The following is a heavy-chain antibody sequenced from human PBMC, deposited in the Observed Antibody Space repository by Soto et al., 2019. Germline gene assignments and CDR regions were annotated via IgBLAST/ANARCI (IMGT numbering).Heavy chain of an antibody. Sequence: GASVKVSCKASGGTFSSYAISWVRQAPGQGLEWMGGIIPIFGTANYAQKFQGRATITADKSTSTAYMELSSLRSEDTAVYYCARDPTYYYDSSGYSAAGGYWGQGTLVTVSS. CDR1: GGTFSSYA. D-gene: IGHD3-22*01. V-gene: IGHV1-69*06. J-gene: IGHJ4*02. CDR3: ARDPTYYYDSSGYSAAGGY. CDR2: IIPIFGTA.